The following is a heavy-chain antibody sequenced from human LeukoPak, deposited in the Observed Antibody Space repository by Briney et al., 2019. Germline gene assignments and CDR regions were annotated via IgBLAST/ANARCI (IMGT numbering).Heavy chain of an antibody. CDR3: ARLLYYYDSSGYYPGGFDY. CDR2: IYPGDSDT. J-gene: IGHJ4*02. Sequence: GESLKVSCKGSGYSFTSYWIGWVRQMPGKGLEWMGIIYPGDSDTRYSPSFQGQVTISADKSISTAYLQWSSLQASDTAMYYCARLLYYYDSSGYYPGGFDYWGQGTLVTVSS. CDR1: GYSFTSYW. D-gene: IGHD3-22*01. V-gene: IGHV5-51*01.